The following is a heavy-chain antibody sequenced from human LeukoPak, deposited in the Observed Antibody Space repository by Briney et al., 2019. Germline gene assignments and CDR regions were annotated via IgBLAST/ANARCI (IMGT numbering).Heavy chain of an antibody. J-gene: IGHJ2*01. CDR3: ARGVTMIVVVIHDWYFDL. Sequence: PSETLSLTCTVSGGSISSSSYYWGWIRQPPGKGLEWIGGIYYTRSTYYNPSLKSRVTISVDTSKNQFSLKLTSVTAADTAVYYCARGVTMIVVVIHDWYFDLWGRGTLVTVSS. CDR1: GGSISSSSYY. V-gene: IGHV4-39*01. CDR2: IYYTRST. D-gene: IGHD3-22*01.